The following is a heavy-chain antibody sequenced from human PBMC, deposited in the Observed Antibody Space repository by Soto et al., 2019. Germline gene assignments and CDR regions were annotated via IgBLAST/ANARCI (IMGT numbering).Heavy chain of an antibody. D-gene: IGHD6-19*01. J-gene: IGHJ4*02. CDR1: GFSLSSTRVA. Sequence: QITLKESGPPLVKPTQTLTLTCTFSGFSLSSTRVAVGWIRQPPGKALEWLALIYWDDDKRYSPFLKSRLTIPKDSSKNPVVLTMTSMDPVDTATYYCAHSVVAGLGYYFDYWGQGTLVTVSS. CDR2: IYWDDDK. CDR3: AHSVVAGLGYYFDY. V-gene: IGHV2-5*02.